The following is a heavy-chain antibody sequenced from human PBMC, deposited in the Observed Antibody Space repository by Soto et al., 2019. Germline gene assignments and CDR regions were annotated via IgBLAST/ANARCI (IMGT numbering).Heavy chain of an antibody. V-gene: IGHV1-69*06. Sequence: QVQLVQAGAEVKKPGSSVKVSCKASGGTFSSYAISWVRQAPGQGLEWMGGIIPIFGTANYAQKFQGRVTITADKSPSAAYMALSSRRSEDTAVYYCARDVSRGAIPAWGYYYGMDVWGQGTTVTVAS. J-gene: IGHJ6*02. CDR3: ARDVSRGAIPAWGYYYGMDV. CDR1: GGTFSSYA. D-gene: IGHD3-22*01. CDR2: IIPIFGTA.